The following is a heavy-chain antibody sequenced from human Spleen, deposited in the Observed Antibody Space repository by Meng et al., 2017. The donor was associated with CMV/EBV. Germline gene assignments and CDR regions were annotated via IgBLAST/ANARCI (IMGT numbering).Heavy chain of an antibody. D-gene: IGHD4-17*01. CDR1: GYTFTGYY. V-gene: IGHV1-2*02. J-gene: IGHJ4*02. CDR2: INSHSGVT. Sequence: ASVKVSCKASGYTFTGYYMHWVRQAPGQGLEWMGWINSHSGVTNYAQKFQGRVTMTRDASINTAYMALTRLTSDDTAVYYCARDEYGDIPFEFWGQGTLVTVSS. CDR3: ARDEYGDIPFEF.